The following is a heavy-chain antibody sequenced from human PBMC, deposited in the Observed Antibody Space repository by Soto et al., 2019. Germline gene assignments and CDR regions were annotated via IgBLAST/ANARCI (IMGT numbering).Heavy chain of an antibody. CDR3: ARDLFPYSSGWTMDV. J-gene: IGHJ6*02. CDR2: ISYDGSNK. Sequence: VAVISYDGSNKYYADSVKGRFTISRDNSKNTLYLQINSLRAEDTAVYYCARDLFPYSSGWTMDVWGQGTTVTVSS. V-gene: IGHV3-30-3*01. D-gene: IGHD6-19*01.